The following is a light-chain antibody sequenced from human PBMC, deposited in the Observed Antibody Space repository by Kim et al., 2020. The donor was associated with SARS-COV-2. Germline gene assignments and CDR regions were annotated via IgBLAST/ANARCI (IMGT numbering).Light chain of an antibody. CDR3: QVWDSSSDHRVV. V-gene: IGLV3-21*04. CDR1: RIGSKG. Sequence: PGKTARVSCGGNRIGSKGVHWYQQKSGQAPVLVIYYDSDRPSGIPERFSGSNSGNTATLTISRVEAGDEADYYCQVWDSSSDHRVVFGGGTQLTVL. J-gene: IGLJ2*01. CDR2: YDS.